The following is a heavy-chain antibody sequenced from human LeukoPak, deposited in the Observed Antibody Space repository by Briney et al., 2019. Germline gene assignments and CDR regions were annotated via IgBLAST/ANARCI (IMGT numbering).Heavy chain of an antibody. CDR2: IYYSGST. J-gene: IGHJ6*03. CDR1: GGSISSYY. CDR3: ARVPVTTGYYYYYMDV. V-gene: IGHV4-59*01. Sequence: SETLSLTCTVSGGSISSYYWSWIRQPPGKGLEWIGYIYYSGSTNYNPSLKSRVTISVDTSKNQFSLKLSSVTAADTAVYYCARVPVTTGYYYYYMDVWGKGTTVTVSS. D-gene: IGHD4-11*01.